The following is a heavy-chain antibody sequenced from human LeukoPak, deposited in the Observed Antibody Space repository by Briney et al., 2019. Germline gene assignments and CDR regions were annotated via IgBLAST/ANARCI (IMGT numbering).Heavy chain of an antibody. CDR3: ARENIAVADAFDI. D-gene: IGHD6-19*01. Sequence: ASVKVSCKASGYTFTVYYMHWVRQAPGQGLEWMGWINPNSGGTNYAQKFQGRVTMTRDTSISTAYMELSRLRSDDTAVYYCARENIAVADAFDIWGQGTMVTVSS. V-gene: IGHV1-2*02. J-gene: IGHJ3*02. CDR2: INPNSGGT. CDR1: GYTFTVYY.